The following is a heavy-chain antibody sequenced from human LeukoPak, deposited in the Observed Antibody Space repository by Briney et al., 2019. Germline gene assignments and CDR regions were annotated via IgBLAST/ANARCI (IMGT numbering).Heavy chain of an antibody. D-gene: IGHD3-3*01. CDR1: GGSISSYY. CDR3: ARLLAYYDFWSGYFSPWFDP. V-gene: IGHV4-59*08. Sequence: SETLSLTCTVSGGSISSYYWSWIRQPPGRGLEWIGYIYYSGSTNYNPSLKSRVTISVDTSKNQFSLKLSSVTAADTAVYYCARLLAYYDFWSGYFSPWFDPWGQGTLVTVSS. J-gene: IGHJ5*02. CDR2: IYYSGST.